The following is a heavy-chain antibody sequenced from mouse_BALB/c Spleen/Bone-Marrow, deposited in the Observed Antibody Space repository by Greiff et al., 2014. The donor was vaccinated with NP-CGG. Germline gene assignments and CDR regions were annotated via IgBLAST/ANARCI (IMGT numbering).Heavy chain of an antibody. CDR1: SYTFTSYW. CDR2: IYPGSGNT. J-gene: IGHJ3*01. V-gene: IGHV1S22*01. CDR3: TTYGNYEAWFAY. D-gene: IGHD2-1*01. Sequence: LKQSGSELVRPGASVKLSCKASSYTFTSYWMHWVKQRPGQGLEWIGNIYPGSGNTNYDEKFKSKATLTVDTSSNTAYMQLSSLTSEDSTVYYCTTYGNYEAWFAYWGQGTLVTVSA.